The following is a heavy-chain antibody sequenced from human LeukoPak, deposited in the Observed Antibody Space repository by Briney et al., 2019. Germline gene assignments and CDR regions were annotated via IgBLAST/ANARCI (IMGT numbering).Heavy chain of an antibody. D-gene: IGHD3-9*01. CDR2: ISYDGSNK. CDR1: GFTFSSYG. V-gene: IGHV3-30*18. Sequence: TGGSLRLSCAASGFTFSSYGMHWVRQAPGKGLEWVAVISYDGSNKYYADSVKGRSTISRDNSKNTLYLQMNSLRAEDTAVYYCAKDSTFVLRYFDWLPDYYYYYGMDVWGQGTTVTVSS. J-gene: IGHJ6*02. CDR3: AKDSTFVLRYFDWLPDYYYYYGMDV.